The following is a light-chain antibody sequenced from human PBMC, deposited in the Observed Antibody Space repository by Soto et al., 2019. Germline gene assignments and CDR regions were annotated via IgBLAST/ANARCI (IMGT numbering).Light chain of an antibody. CDR2: DDT. CDR3: QVWDVSSALRV. Sequence: SYELTQAPSVSVAPGQTARISCGGNNIGSKNVHWYQQKPGQAPVLVVYDDTDRPSGIPARFSGSNSGNTATLTISRVEDGDEADYFCQVWDVSSALRVFGTGTKLTVL. CDR1: NIGSKN. J-gene: IGLJ1*01. V-gene: IGLV3-21*02.